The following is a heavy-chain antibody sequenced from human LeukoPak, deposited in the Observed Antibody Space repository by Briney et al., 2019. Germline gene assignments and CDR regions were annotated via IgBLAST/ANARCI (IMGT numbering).Heavy chain of an antibody. Sequence: SETLSLTCTVSGGSISSGGYYWSWIRQHPGKGLEWIGYIYYSGSTYYNPSLKSRVTISVDTSKNQFSLKLSSVAAADTAVYYCARDSSIANYYYYCGMDVWGQGTTVTVSS. J-gene: IGHJ6*02. V-gene: IGHV4-31*03. CDR1: GGSISSGGYY. CDR3: ARDSSIANYYYYCGMDV. CDR2: IYYSGST.